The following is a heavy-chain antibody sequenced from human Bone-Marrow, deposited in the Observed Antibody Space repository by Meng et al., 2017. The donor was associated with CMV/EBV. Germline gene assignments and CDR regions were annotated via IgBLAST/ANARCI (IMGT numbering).Heavy chain of an antibody. V-gene: IGHV1-69*04. J-gene: IGHJ4*02. CDR2: IIPMLGIT. CDR3: ARGRRDGYNQGFDY. CDR1: GGTFGSYS. Sequence: PGGTFGSYSFSWVRQAPGQGLGWMGRIIPMLGITNYAQNFQGRVTITADKSTSTVYMDLSSLRSEDTAVYYCARGRRDGYNQGFDYWGQGTLVTVSS. D-gene: IGHD5-24*01.